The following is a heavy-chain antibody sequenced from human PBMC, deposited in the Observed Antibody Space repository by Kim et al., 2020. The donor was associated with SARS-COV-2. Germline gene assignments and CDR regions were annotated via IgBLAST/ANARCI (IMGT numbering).Heavy chain of an antibody. D-gene: IGHD2-21*02. CDR3: ARRNAPPGRVVTAIDY. Sequence: SETLSLTCTVSGGSISSSSYYWDWIRQPPGKGLEWIGSMYYSGSTYYNPSLKSRVTISVDTSKNQFSLKLSSVTASDTAVYYCARRNAPPGRVVTAIDYWGQGTLVTVSS. CDR1: GGSISSSSYY. J-gene: IGHJ4*02. V-gene: IGHV4-39*01. CDR2: MYYSGST.